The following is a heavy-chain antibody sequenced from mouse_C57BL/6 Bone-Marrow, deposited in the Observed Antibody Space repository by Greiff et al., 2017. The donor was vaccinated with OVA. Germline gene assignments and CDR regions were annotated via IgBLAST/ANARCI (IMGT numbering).Heavy chain of an antibody. D-gene: IGHD1-1*01. Sequence: QVQLKESGAELARPGASVKLSCKASGYTFTSYGIGWVKQRPGQGLEWIGEIYPRSGNTYYNEKFKGKATMTADKSSNTAYMQLRSLTSEDSAVYDCAICYCGGAGYVDVWGTGTTLTVSS. CDR1: GYTFTSYG. J-gene: IGHJ1*03. CDR2: IYPRSGNT. CDR3: AICYCGGAGYVDV. V-gene: IGHV1-81*01.